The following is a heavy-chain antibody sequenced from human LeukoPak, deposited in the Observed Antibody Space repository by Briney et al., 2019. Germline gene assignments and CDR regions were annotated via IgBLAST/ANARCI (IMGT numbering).Heavy chain of an antibody. CDR1: GYTFTGYY. CDR3: ARDLGGQAGTVEY. Sequence: ASVKVSCKASGYTFTGYYMHWVRQAPGQGLEWMGWINPNSGGTNYAQKFQGRVTMTRDTSISTAYMELSRLRSDDTAVYYCARDLGGQAGTVEYWGQGTLVTVSS. D-gene: IGHD6-13*01. CDR2: INPNSGGT. J-gene: IGHJ4*02. V-gene: IGHV1-2*02.